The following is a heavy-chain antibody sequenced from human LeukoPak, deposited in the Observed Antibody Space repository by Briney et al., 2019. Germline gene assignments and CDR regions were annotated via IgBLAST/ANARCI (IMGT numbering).Heavy chain of an antibody. CDR2: IIPIFGTA. CDR1: GYTFTGYY. J-gene: IGHJ6*03. Sequence: ASVKVSCKASGYTFTGYYMHWVRQAPGQGLEWMGGIIPIFGTANYAQKFQGRVTITADKSTSTAYMELSSLRSEDTAVYYCARDGAARPYYYGSGSPQGGYYYYMDVWGKGTTVTVSS. D-gene: IGHD3-10*01. CDR3: ARDGAARPYYYGSGSPQGGYYYYMDV. V-gene: IGHV1-69*06.